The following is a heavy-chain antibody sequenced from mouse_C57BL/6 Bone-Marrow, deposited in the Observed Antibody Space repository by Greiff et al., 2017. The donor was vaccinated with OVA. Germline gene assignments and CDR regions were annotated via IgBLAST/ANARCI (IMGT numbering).Heavy chain of an antibody. Sequence: VQLQQSGAELVRPGASVTLSCKASGYTFTDYEMHWVKQTPVHGLEWIGAIDPETGGTAYNQKFKGKAILTADKSSSTAYMELRSLTSEDSAVDYCTEYSNYDYYAMNYWGQGTSVTVSS. D-gene: IGHD2-5*01. CDR1: GYTFTDYE. V-gene: IGHV1-15*01. CDR2: IDPETGGT. J-gene: IGHJ4*01. CDR3: TEYSNYDYYAMNY.